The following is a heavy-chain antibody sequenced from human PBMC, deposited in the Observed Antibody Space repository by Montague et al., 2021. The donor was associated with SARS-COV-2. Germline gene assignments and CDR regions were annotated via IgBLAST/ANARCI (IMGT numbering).Heavy chain of an antibody. CDR3: ARDRPDIVVVPAAIFRRYGMDV. V-gene: IGHV3-48*03. J-gene: IGHJ6*02. CDR2: ISGSGSTI. D-gene: IGHD2-2*01. CDR1: GFTFSSYE. Sequence: SLRLSCAASGFTFSSYEMNWVRQAPGKGLEWVSYISGSGSTIYYADSVKGRFTISRDNARNSLYLQMNSLRAEDTAVYYCARDRPDIVVVPAAIFRRYGMDVWGQETTVTVSS.